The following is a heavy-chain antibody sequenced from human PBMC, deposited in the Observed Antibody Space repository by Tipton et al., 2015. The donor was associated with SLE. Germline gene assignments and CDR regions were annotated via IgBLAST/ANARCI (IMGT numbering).Heavy chain of an antibody. Sequence: TLSLTCAVSGGSIISNNWWSWVRQPPGKGLEWIGEIYHSGGTNYNPSLRSRATISIDKSKKQFSLKLSSVTAADTAAYYCARDGWIVGAHGAFDIWGQGTMVTVSS. CDR1: GGSIISNNW. V-gene: IGHV4-4*02. J-gene: IGHJ3*02. D-gene: IGHD1-26*01. CDR3: ARDGWIVGAHGAFDI. CDR2: IYHSGGT.